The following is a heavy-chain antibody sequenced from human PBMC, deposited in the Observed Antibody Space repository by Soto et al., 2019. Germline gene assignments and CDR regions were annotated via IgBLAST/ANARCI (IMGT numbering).Heavy chain of an antibody. CDR2: LRAYNGNS. D-gene: IGHD3-10*01. Sequence: QVQLVQSGAEVKKPGASVKVSFKASGYTFTSYVISWVRQAPGQGLEWMGWLRAYNGNSNYAQQPQGRVTMTTATSRGQGEVELGGLRADDTAVDCWAREWGGRTPTYYSYGMDVWGQGTTVTVSS. J-gene: IGHJ6*02. V-gene: IGHV1-18*01. CDR1: GYTFTSYV. CDR3: AREWGGRTPTYYSYGMDV.